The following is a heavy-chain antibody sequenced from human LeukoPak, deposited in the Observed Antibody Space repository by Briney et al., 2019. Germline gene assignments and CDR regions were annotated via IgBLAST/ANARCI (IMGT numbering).Heavy chain of an antibody. D-gene: IGHD3-16*02. J-gene: IGHJ3*02. CDR1: GYSFTSYW. CDR3: ARLDPYDYVWGSYRLGAFDI. CDR2: IYPGDSDT. Sequence: EESLKISCKGSGYSFTSYWIGWVRQMPGKGLEWMGIIYPGDSDTRYSPSFQGQVTISADKSISTAYLQWSSLKASDTAMYYCARLDPYDYVWGSYRLGAFDIWGQGTMVTVSS. V-gene: IGHV5-51*01.